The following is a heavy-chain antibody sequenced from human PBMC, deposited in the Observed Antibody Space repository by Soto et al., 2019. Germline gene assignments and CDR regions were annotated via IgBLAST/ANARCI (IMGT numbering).Heavy chain of an antibody. Sequence: GASVKVSCKASGGTFSSYAISWVRQAPGQGLEWMGGVIPIFGTANYAQKFQGRVTITADESTSTAYMELSSLRSEDTAVYYCAESRGMRYYYYGMDVWGQGTTVTVSS. J-gene: IGHJ6*02. CDR2: VIPIFGTA. CDR1: GGTFSSYA. CDR3: AESRGMRYYYYGMDV. V-gene: IGHV1-69*13.